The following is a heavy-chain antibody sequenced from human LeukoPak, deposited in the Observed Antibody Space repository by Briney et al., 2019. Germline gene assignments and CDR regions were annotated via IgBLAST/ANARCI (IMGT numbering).Heavy chain of an antibody. Sequence: GGSLRLSCAASGFTFSMYAINWVRQAPGKGLEWVSVISGTGGGTYYADSVKGRFTISRDNSKNTLYLQMNSLRAEDTAVYYCAKALSAVIKGPESMYYYYGMDVWGKGSTVTVSS. CDR3: AKALSAVIKGPESMYYYYGMDV. V-gene: IGHV3-23*01. D-gene: IGHD3-22*01. J-gene: IGHJ6*04. CDR1: GFTFSMYA. CDR2: ISGTGGGT.